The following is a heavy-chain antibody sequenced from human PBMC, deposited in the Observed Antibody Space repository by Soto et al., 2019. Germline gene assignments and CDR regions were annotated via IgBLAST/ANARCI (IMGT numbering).Heavy chain of an antibody. Sequence: SEIPSLTCTVTGGTLSGYYWTWIRQSAGGGLEWIGRIYSSGSTNYNPSLKSRVTISLDTSMNHFSLRLSSVTAADTAVYYCARGQRFSDWFDPWGQGTLVTVSS. J-gene: IGHJ5*02. D-gene: IGHD3-3*01. CDR2: IYSSGST. CDR1: GGTLSGYY. V-gene: IGHV4-4*07. CDR3: ARGQRFSDWFDP.